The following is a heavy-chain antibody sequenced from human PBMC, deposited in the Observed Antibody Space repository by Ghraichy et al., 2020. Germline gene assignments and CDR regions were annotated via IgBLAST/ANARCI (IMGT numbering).Heavy chain of an antibody. CDR2: IIPIFGTA. J-gene: IGHJ5*02. Sequence: SVKVSCKASGGTFSSYAISWVRQAPGQGLEWMGGIIPIFGTANYAQKFQGRVRITADKSTSTAYMELSSLRSEDTAVYYCASLDYGDDGHWFDPWGQGTLVTVSS. CDR1: GGTFSSYA. V-gene: IGHV1-69*06. D-gene: IGHD4-17*01. CDR3: ASLDYGDDGHWFDP.